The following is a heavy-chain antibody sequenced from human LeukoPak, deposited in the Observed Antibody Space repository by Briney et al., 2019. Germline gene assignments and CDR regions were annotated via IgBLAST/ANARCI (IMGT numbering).Heavy chain of an antibody. CDR2: IYYSGST. CDR1: GGSISSYY. D-gene: IGHD2-15*01. V-gene: IGHV4-59*01. J-gene: IGHJ5*02. Sequence: SETLSLTCTVSGGSISSYYWSWIRQPPGKGLEWIGYIYYSGSTNYNPSLKSRVTISVDTSKNQFSLKLSSVTAADTAVYYCARVAAGYCSGGSCFELNWFDPWGQGTLVTVSS. CDR3: ARVAAGYCSGGSCFELNWFDP.